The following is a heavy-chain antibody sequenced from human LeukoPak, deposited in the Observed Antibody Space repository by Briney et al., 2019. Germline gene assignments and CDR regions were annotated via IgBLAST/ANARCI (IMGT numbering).Heavy chain of an antibody. CDR2: IYTSGST. V-gene: IGHV4-61*02. CDR3: ARREGGSYTY. Sequence: PSETLSLTCTVSGGSISSSSYYWSWIRQPAGKGLEWIGRIYTSGSTNYNPSLKSRVTISVDTSKNQFSLKLSSVTAADTAVYYCARREGGSYTYWGQGTLVTVSS. CDR1: GGSISSSSYY. D-gene: IGHD1-26*01. J-gene: IGHJ4*02.